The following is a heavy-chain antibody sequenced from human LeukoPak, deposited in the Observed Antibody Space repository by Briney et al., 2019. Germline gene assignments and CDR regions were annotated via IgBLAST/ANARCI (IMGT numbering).Heavy chain of an antibody. V-gene: IGHV1-46*01. CDR2: INPSGGST. Sequence: ASVKVSCKVSGYTLTELSMHWVRQAPGQGLEWMGIINPSGGSTSYAQKFQGRVTMTRDMSTSTVYMELSSLRSEDTAVYYCARDLGGSPLWYWGQGTLVTVSS. J-gene: IGHJ4*02. CDR1: GYTLTELS. CDR3: ARDLGGSPLWY. D-gene: IGHD1-26*01.